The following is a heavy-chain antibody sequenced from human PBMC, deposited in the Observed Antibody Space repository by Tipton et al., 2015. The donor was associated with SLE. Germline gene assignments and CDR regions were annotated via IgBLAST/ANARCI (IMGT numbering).Heavy chain of an antibody. CDR1: GFTFDDYA. D-gene: IGHD1-14*01. CDR2: ISWNSGSI. J-gene: IGHJ4*02. Sequence: SLRLSCAASGFTFDDYAMHWVRQAPGKGLEWVSGISWNSGSIGYADSVKGRFTISRDNAKNSLYLQMNSLRAEDTALYYCATTGGPFVYWGQGTLVTVSS. V-gene: IGHV3-9*01. CDR3: ATTGGPFVY.